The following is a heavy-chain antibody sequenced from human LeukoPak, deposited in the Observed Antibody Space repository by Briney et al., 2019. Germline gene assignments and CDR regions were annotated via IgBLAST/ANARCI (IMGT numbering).Heavy chain of an antibody. Sequence: GGSLRLSCAASGFSFSGYTMNWFRQAPGKGLEWVSSISNSAAYIYYAESVKGRFTISRDNARNSLYLQMNSLRVEDTAVYYCARETGSRGRSDPWGQGTLVTVSS. J-gene: IGHJ5*02. CDR3: ARETGSRGRSDP. D-gene: IGHD3-10*01. V-gene: IGHV3-21*01. CDR1: GFSFSGYT. CDR2: ISNSAAYI.